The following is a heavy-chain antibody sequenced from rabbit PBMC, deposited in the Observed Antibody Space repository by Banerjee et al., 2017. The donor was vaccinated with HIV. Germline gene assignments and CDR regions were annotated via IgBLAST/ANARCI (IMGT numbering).Heavy chain of an antibody. V-gene: IGHV1S40*01. CDR1: GFTISSRYY. D-gene: IGHD7-1*01. Sequence: QSLEGSGGGLVPTGGSLALTCKASGFTISSRYYMCWVRQAPGKGLEWIACMDDGSSGTTNYASWAKGRFTISKTSSTTVTLQMTSLTAADTATYFCARGDGAYAGYDGLWGPGTLVT. CDR3: ARGDGAYAGYDGL. J-gene: IGHJ6*01. CDR2: MDDGSSGTT.